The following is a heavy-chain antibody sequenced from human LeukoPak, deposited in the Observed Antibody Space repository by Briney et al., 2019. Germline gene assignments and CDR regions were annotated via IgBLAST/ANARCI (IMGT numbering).Heavy chain of an antibody. CDR2: ISYDGSNK. Sequence: GGSLRLSCAASGFTFSSYAMHWVRQAPGKGLEWVAVISYDGSNKYYADSVKGRFTISRDNSKNTLYLQMNSLRAEDTAVYYCARDAYSSSWSGGGNWFDPWGQGTLVTVSS. CDR1: GFTFSSYA. J-gene: IGHJ5*02. V-gene: IGHV3-30-3*01. CDR3: ARDAYSSSWSGGGNWFDP. D-gene: IGHD6-13*01.